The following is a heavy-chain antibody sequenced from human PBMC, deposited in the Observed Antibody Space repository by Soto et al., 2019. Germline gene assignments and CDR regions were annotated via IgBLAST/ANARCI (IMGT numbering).Heavy chain of an antibody. V-gene: IGHV2-5*01. J-gene: IGHJ4*02. CDR2: IYWNDDN. D-gene: IGHD6-19*01. CDR3: ALGSGWLSDY. CDR1: GFSLSSNAVG. Sequence: QITLKESGPTLLKPTQTPTLTCTFSGFSLSSNAVGVNWIRQPPGKALEWLALIYWNDDNHYSPFLRIRLTITKDTSKHQLVLTMTTVAPVYSATCYCALGSGWLSDYWGQGTLVTVSS.